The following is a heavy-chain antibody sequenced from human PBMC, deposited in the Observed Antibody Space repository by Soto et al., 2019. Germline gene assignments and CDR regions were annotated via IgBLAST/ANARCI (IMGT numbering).Heavy chain of an antibody. Sequence: SETLSLTCTVSGGSISGSSYYWAWLRQSPGKGLEWIASIYYSGDTYYSPSPSLKSRVIISVDTAKNQFSLKVNSMTAADTAVYYCARVALLGGGVHYFAYWGQGTLVTVSS. J-gene: IGHJ4*02. CDR3: ARVALLGGGVHYFAY. CDR2: IYYSGDT. D-gene: IGHD2-21*02. V-gene: IGHV4-39*01. CDR1: GGSISGSSYY.